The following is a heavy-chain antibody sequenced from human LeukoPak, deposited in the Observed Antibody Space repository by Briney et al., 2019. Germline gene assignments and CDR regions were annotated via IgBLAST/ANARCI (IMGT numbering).Heavy chain of an antibody. CDR2: INHSGST. J-gene: IGHJ4*02. Sequence: SETLSLTCAVYGGSFSGYYWSWIRQPPGKGLEWIGEINHSGSTNYNPSLKSRVTISVDTSKNQFSLKLSSVTAADTAVYYCARVSRRASLSRDDYWGQGTLVTVSS. CDR1: GGSFSGYY. D-gene: IGHD1-14*01. V-gene: IGHV4-34*01. CDR3: ARVSRRASLSRDDY.